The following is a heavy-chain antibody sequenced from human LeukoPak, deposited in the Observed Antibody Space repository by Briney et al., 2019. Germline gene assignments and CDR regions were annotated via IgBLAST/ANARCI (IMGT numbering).Heavy chain of an antibody. CDR3: AKMLRWLQFAD. V-gene: IGHV3-23*01. CDR2: ISGSGGST. D-gene: IGHD5-24*01. Sequence: GSLLLSCAASRFTFSDYYMTWVRQAPGKGLEWVSAISGSGGSTYYADSVKGRFTISRDNSKNTLYLQMNSLRAEDTAVYYCAKMLRWLQFADWGQGTLVTVSS. CDR1: RFTFSDYY. J-gene: IGHJ4*02.